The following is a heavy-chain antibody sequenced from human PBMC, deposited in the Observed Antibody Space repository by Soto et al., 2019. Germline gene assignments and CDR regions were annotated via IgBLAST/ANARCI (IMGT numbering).Heavy chain of an antibody. CDR3: ARGDIVVVVAATRVKYYYYYGMDV. V-gene: IGHV1-69*01. J-gene: IGHJ6*02. CDR2: IMPIFGTA. D-gene: IGHD2-15*01. CDR1: GGTFSSYA. Sequence: QVQLVQSGAEVKKPGSSVKVSCKASGGTFSSYAISWVRQAPGQGLEWMGGIMPIFGTANYAQKFQGRVTITADESTSTAYMELSSLRSEDTAVYYCARGDIVVVVAATRVKYYYYYGMDVWGQGTTVTVSS.